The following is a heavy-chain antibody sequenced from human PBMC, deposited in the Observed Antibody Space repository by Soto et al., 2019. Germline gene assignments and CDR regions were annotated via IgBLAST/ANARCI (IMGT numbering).Heavy chain of an antibody. CDR3: ARAESAVVTGFDY. CDR2: VSPKSGGT. CDR1: GFTLTGYY. Sequence: ASVKVSCKASGFTLTGYYIHWIRQAPGQGLEWMGWVSPKSGGTNVAQRFQGSVSMSRDTSSRTAYMELNRLTSDDTAVYYCARAESAVVTGFDYWGQGTPVTVSS. V-gene: IGHV1-2*04. J-gene: IGHJ4*02. D-gene: IGHD1-1*01.